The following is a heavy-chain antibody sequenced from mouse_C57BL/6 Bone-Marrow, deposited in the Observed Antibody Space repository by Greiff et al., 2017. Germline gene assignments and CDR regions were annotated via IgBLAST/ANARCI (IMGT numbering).Heavy chain of an antibody. CDR1: GYTFTSYW. J-gene: IGHJ2*01. CDR2: IYPGSGST. D-gene: IGHD2-4*01. Sequence: QVQLQQPGAELVKPGASVKMSCKASGYTFTSYWITWVKQRPGQGLEWIGDIYPGSGSTNYNEKFKSKATLTVDTSSITAYMQLSSLTSEDAAVYYCAGDYDYDFDYWGQGTTLTVSS. V-gene: IGHV1-55*01. CDR3: AGDYDYDFDY.